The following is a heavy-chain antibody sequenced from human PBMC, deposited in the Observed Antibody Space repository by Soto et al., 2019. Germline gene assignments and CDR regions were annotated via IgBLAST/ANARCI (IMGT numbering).Heavy chain of an antibody. CDR3: AKVSSSWYSGFFDL. D-gene: IGHD6-13*01. CDR2: LSDSGDST. Sequence: PGGSLRLSCTASGFTFSSHAMTWVRQAPGKGLEWVSGLSDSGDSTYYADSVKGRFTISRDNSMNTLYLQMNTLRAEDTAVYYCAKVSSSWYSGFFDLWGQGTLVTVSS. V-gene: IGHV3-23*01. CDR1: GFTFSSHA. J-gene: IGHJ4*02.